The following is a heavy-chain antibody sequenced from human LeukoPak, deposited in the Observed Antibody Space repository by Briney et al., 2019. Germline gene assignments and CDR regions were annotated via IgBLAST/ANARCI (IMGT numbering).Heavy chain of an antibody. CDR1: GFTFSSSW. CDR2: IKQDGSEK. Sequence: GGSLRLSCAASGFTFSSSWMSWVRQAPGKGLEWVANIKQDGSEKSYVESVRGRFTISRDNAKNSLYLQLNSLRAEDTALYYCARDNPPDYWGQGTLVTVSS. J-gene: IGHJ4*02. V-gene: IGHV3-7*03. CDR3: ARDNPPDY.